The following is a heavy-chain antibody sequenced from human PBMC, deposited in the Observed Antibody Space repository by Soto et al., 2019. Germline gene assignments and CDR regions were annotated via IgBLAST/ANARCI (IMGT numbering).Heavy chain of an antibody. CDR1: GFTVSTNN. CDR3: ARPVAEAYSDAFDI. CDR2: IYSGGNT. Sequence: QVVESGGGLVHSGGSLRLSCAASGFTVSTNNMNWVRQAPGKGLEWVSVIYSGGNTYYTDSVKGRFIVSRDNSKNAVFLQMNILRDDDTAVYHCARPVAEAYSDAFDIWGQGTMVTVSS. D-gene: IGHD6-19*01. J-gene: IGHJ3*02. V-gene: IGHV3-66*01.